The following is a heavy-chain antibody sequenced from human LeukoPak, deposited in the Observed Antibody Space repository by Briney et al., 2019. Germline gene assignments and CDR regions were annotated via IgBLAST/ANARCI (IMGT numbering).Heavy chain of an antibody. V-gene: IGHV4-59*01. J-gene: IGHJ2*01. D-gene: IGHD3-22*01. CDR3: ARADDSGGYYSWYFDL. CDR1: GGSISIYY. Sequence: PSETLSLTCTVSGGSISIYYWSRIRQPPGKGLEWIGYIYYSGSTNYNPSLKSRVTISVDTSKNQFSLKLTSVTAADTAVYYCARADDSGGYYSWYFDLWGRGTLVTVSS. CDR2: IYYSGST.